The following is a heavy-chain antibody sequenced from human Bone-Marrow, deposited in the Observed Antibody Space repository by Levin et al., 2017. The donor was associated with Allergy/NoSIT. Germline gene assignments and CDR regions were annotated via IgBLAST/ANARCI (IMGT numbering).Heavy chain of an antibody. Sequence: ASVKVSCKTSDYTFANHGFSWVRQAPGQGLEWMGWISGNSGNTKYAQKFQGRVTLTTDTSTSTVYMDLRSLRSDDTAVYYCASRPNKVFSGGFDYWGQGSLVTVSS. J-gene: IGHJ4*02. CDR3: ASRPNKVFSGGFDY. V-gene: IGHV1-18*01. CDR2: ISGNSGNT. D-gene: IGHD3-16*01. CDR1: DYTFANHG.